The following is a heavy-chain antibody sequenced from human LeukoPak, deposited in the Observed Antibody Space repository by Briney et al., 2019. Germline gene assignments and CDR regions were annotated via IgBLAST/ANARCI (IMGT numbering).Heavy chain of an antibody. Sequence: PGRSLRLSCAASGFTFSSYGTYWVRQAPGKGLEWVAVISYHGSNKYYADSVKGRFTISRDNSKNTLYLQMNSLRAEDTAIYYCAKEMGSSGYYSDYWGHGTLVTVSS. CDR2: ISYHGSNK. CDR3: AKEMGSSGYYSDY. D-gene: IGHD3-22*01. J-gene: IGHJ4*01. V-gene: IGHV3-30*18. CDR1: GFTFSSYG.